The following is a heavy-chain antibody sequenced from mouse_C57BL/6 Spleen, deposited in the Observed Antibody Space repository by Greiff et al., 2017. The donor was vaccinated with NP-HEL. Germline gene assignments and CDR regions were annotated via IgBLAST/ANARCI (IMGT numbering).Heavy chain of an antibody. CDR3: ARVRVTLDY. V-gene: IGHV5-4*03. D-gene: IGHD2-3*01. CDR1: GFTFSSYA. Sequence: EVKVVESGGGLVKPGGSLKLSCAASGFTFSSYAMSWVRQTPDKRLEWVATISDGGSYTYYPDNVKGRFTISRDNAKNNLYLQMSHLKSEDTARYYCARVRVTLDYWGQGTTLTGST. J-gene: IGHJ2*01. CDR2: ISDGGSYT.